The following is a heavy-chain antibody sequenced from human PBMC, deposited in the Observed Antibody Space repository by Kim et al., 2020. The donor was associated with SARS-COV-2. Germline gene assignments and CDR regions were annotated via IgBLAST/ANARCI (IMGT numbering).Heavy chain of an antibody. D-gene: IGHD6-13*01. J-gene: IGHJ4*02. V-gene: IGHV1-2*05. Sequence: ASVKVSCKASGYTFTGYYIHWVRQAPGQGLEWMGRINPNSGATDSVQKFQGRVTLTRDTSISTAYMELSRLKSDDTVVYYCARGGTAAGTAFDYWGQGTLVTVSS. CDR2: INPNSGAT. CDR1: GYTFTGYY. CDR3: ARGGTAAGTAFDY.